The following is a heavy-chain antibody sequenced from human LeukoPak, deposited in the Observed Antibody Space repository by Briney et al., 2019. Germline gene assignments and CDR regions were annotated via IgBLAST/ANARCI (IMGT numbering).Heavy chain of an antibody. V-gene: IGHV3-23*01. CDR3: AKVSGSSSSSLDY. J-gene: IGHJ4*02. Sequence: GGSLRLSCAASGFTFSSHWMHWVRQTPGKGLEWVSGISGSGGGTSYADSVKGRFTISRDNSENTLYLQMNSLRAEDTAIFYCAKVSGSSSSSLDYWGQGTLVTVSS. D-gene: IGHD2-2*01. CDR2: ISGSGGGT. CDR1: GFTFSSHW.